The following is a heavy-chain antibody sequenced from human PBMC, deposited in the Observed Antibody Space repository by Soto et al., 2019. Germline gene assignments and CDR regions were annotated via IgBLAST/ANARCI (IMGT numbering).Heavy chain of an antibody. J-gene: IGHJ5*01. V-gene: IGHV6-1*01. CDR3: GRVVEGATRHTDFDS. CDR1: GDSVSSNSVA. D-gene: IGHD2-15*01. Sequence: SQTLSLTCAISGDSVSSNSVAWYWIRQSPSRGLEWLGRTYYRSKWYDDYAVPVKSRITISLDTSKNQFSLTVNSVTAADTAIYYCGRVVEGATRHTDFDSWGQGTLVTVSS. CDR2: TYYRSKWYD.